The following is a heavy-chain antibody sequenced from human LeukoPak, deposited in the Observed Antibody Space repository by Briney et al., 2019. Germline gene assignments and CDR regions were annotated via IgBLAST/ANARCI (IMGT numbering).Heavy chain of an antibody. Sequence: PGGSLRLSCAPSGFTFSSYWMTWVRQAPGKGLEWVAFIRYDGSNKYYADSVKGRFTISRDNSKNTLYLQMNSLRAEDTAVYYCAKGGDIVVVPAAEVYFDYWGQGTLVTVSS. J-gene: IGHJ4*02. CDR3: AKGGDIVVVPAAEVYFDY. CDR2: IRYDGSNK. CDR1: GFTFSSYW. D-gene: IGHD2-2*01. V-gene: IGHV3-30*02.